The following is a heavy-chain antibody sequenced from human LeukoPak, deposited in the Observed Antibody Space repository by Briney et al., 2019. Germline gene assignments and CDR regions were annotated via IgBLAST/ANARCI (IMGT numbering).Heavy chain of an antibody. CDR3: ARNMGFIDYYYYYMDV. D-gene: IGHD2-15*01. CDR1: GFTFSSYN. Sequence: GGTLRLSCAASGFTFSSYNMNWVRQAPGKGLEWVSTITGSADSAHYADSVKGRFTISRDNSKNTLFLQMNSLRAEDTAVYYCARNMGFIDYYYYYMDVWGKGTTVTIS. J-gene: IGHJ6*03. CDR2: ITGSADSA. V-gene: IGHV3-23*01.